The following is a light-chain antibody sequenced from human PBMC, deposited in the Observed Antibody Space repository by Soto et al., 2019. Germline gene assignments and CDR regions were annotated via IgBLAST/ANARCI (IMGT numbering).Light chain of an antibody. J-gene: IGLJ3*02. CDR2: EVS. CDR1: NSDVGGYNY. V-gene: IGLV2-8*01. Sequence: QSALTQPPSASGSPGQSVAISCTGDNSDVGGYNYVSWYQQHPGKAPKLMIYEVSKRPSGVPDRFSGSKSGNTASLTVSGLQAQDEADYYCSSYAGSNNLVFGGGTKLTVL. CDR3: SSYAGSNNLV.